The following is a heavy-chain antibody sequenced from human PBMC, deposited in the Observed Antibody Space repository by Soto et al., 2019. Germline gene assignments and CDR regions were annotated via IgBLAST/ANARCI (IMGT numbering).Heavy chain of an antibody. CDR2: IYATGTT. V-gene: IGHV4-4*07. D-gene: IGHD1-1*01. CDR1: GASISGFY. Sequence: QVQLQESGPGLVKPSETLSLTCTVSGASISGFYWSWIRKSAGKGLEWIGRIYATGTTDYNPSLKSRVMMPVDTSKKQFSLKFRSVTAADTAVYYCVRDGTKTLRDWFDPWGQGISVTVSS. J-gene: IGHJ5*02. CDR3: VRDGTKTLRDWFDP.